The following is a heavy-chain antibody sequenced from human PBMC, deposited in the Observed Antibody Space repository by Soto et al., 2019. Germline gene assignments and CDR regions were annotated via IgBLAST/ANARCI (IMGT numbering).Heavy chain of an antibody. V-gene: IGHV4-39*01. CDR2: IFYSGNT. Sequence: QLQLQESGPGLVKPSETLSLTCSVSGGSVNTSSYYWAWIRQPPGKGLEWSGTIFYSGNTFYNPPHTRRVTISVDTSQHQCSLKLSSVTAAGTAVYYSATHWQHRFEYWCQGTLVTVSS. CDR1: GGSVNTSSYY. CDR3: ATHWQHRFEY. D-gene: IGHD6-13*01. J-gene: IGHJ4*02.